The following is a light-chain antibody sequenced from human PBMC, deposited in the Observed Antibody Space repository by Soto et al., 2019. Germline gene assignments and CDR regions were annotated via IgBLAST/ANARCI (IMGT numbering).Light chain of an antibody. CDR3: QQYNSYPWT. J-gene: IGKJ1*01. CDR1: QSISSW. CDR2: DAS. V-gene: IGKV1-5*01. Sequence: DIQMTQSPSTLSASVGDRVTITCRASQSISSWLAWYQQKPGKAPKLLIYDASSLESGGPSRFSGSGSGTEFTLTISSLQPDDCATYDCQQYNSYPWTFGQGTKVEIK.